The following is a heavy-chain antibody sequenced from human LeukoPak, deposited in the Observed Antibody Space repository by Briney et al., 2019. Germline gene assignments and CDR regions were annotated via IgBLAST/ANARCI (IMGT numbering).Heavy chain of an antibody. CDR3: ARHYGP. D-gene: IGHD3-10*01. J-gene: IGHJ5*02. CDR2: IYDSGST. V-gene: IGHV4-39*01. Sequence: SETLSLTCTVSGASMSNYYWSWIRQPPGKGLEWIGSIYDSGSTYYNPSLKSRVTISVDTSKNQFSLKLNSVTAADTAVYYCARHYGPWGQGTLVTVSS. CDR1: GASMSNYY.